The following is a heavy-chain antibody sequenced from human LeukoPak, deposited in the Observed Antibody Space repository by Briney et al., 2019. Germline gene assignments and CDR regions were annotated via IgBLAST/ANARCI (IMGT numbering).Heavy chain of an antibody. CDR2: INSDGSST. CDR3: ARGGYYYDSSGYYYSPDY. J-gene: IGHJ4*02. D-gene: IGHD3-22*01. CDR1: GFTFSSYW. V-gene: IGHV3-74*01. Sequence: GGSLRLSCAASGFTFSSYWMYWVRQAPGKGLVWVSGINSDGSSTSYADSVKGRFTISRDNAKNTLYLQMNSLRAEDTAVYYCARGGYYYDSSGYYYSPDYWGQGTLVTVSS.